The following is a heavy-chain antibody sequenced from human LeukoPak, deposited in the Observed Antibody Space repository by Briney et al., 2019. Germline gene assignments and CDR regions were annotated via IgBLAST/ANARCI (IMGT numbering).Heavy chain of an antibody. CDR3: AREWRKSLVVITKEDY. D-gene: IGHD3-22*01. J-gene: IGHJ4*02. CDR2: ISGSGGST. CDR1: GFTFSSYA. Sequence: GGSLRLSCAASGFTFSSYAMSWVRQAPGKGLEWVSAISGSGGSTYYADSVKGRFTISRDNAKNSLYLQMNSLRAEDTAVYYCAREWRKSLVVITKEDYWGQGTLVTVSS. V-gene: IGHV3-23*01.